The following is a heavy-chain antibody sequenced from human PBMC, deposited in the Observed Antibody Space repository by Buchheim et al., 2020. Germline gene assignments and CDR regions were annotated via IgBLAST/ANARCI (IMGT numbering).Heavy chain of an antibody. CDR1: GGPISTYY. D-gene: IGHD6-13*01. CDR2: IYYSGST. CDR3: ATWIAAADQYYFDY. V-gene: IGHV4-59*01. J-gene: IGHJ4*02. Sequence: QVQLQESGPGLVKPSETLSLTCTVSGGPISTYYWSWIRQPQGKGLEWIGYIYYSGSTNYNPPLKSRVTISVDTSKHQFSLKLSSVTAADTAVYYCATWIAAADQYYFDYWGQGTL.